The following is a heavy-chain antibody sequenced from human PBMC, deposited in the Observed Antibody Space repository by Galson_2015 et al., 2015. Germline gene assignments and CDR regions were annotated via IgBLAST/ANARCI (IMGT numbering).Heavy chain of an antibody. D-gene: IGHD6-13*01. V-gene: IGHV3-30*03. J-gene: IGHJ6*02. CDR2: ISYDGSSK. CDR1: GFTFSTYG. Sequence: SLRLSCAASGFTFSTYGMHWVRQAPGKGLEWVAVISYDGSSKYYADSVKGRFTISRDNSKNALYLQMNSLRTEDTAVFYCARDLVRAAAAPPYGLDVSGQATTVTVSS. CDR3: ARDLVRAAAAPPYGLDV.